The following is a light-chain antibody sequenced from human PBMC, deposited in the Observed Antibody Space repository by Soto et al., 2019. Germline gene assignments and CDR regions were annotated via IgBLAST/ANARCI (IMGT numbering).Light chain of an antibody. V-gene: IGLV7-46*01. CDR1: TGAVTSGHY. CDR3: LLSYSGPWV. CDR2: DTS. J-gene: IGLJ3*02. Sequence: QAVVTQEPSLTVSPGGTVTLTCASSTGAVTSGHYPDWFQQKPGQAPRTLIYDTSDKHSWTPARFSGSLLGGKAALTLSGAQPEDEADYYCLLSYSGPWVFGGGTKVTVL.